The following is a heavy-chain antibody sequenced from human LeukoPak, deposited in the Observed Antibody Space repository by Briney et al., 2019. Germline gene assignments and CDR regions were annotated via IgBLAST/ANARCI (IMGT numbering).Heavy chain of an antibody. D-gene: IGHD6-13*01. Sequence: GGSLRLSCAASGFTFSSYSMNWVRQAPGKGLEWVSSISSSSSYIYYADSVKGRFTISRDNAKSSLYLQMNSLRAEDTAVYYCARDYEWEGSSWPFDYWGQGTLVTVSS. CDR1: GFTFSSYS. CDR2: ISSSSSYI. CDR3: ARDYEWEGSSWPFDY. V-gene: IGHV3-21*01. J-gene: IGHJ4*02.